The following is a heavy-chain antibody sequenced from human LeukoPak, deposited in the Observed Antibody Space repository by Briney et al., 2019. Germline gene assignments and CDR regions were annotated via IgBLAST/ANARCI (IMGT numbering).Heavy chain of an antibody. J-gene: IGHJ4*02. D-gene: IGHD5-12*01. CDR1: GFNFRDYA. V-gene: IGHV3-23*01. CDR3: VRDAWGWLFDD. Sequence: GGSLRLSCAASGFNFRDYAMCWVRQAPGKGLEWVAGFSAGDATTLYADSVRGRFTISKDHSKDTLYLQMDSLRDEDTALYYCVRDAWGWLFDDWGQGTLVTVSS. CDR2: FSAGDATT.